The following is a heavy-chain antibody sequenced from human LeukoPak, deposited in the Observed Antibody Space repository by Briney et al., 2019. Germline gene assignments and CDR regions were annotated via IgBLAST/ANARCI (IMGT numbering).Heavy chain of an antibody. CDR1: GFTFSYYS. V-gene: IGHV3-48*04. CDR3: ASGYNYGLDS. CDR2: SNTDGTI. J-gene: IGHJ4*02. D-gene: IGHD5-18*01. Sequence: EPGGSLRLSCAASGFTFSYYSMNWVRQAPGKGLEWISYSNTDGTISYADSVKGRFTISRDNAKNSVYLQMNSLRAEDTAIYYCASGYNYGLDSWGQGTLVTVSS.